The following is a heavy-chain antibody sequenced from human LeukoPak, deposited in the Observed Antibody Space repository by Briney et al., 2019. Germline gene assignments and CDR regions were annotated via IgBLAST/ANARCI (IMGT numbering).Heavy chain of an antibody. CDR3: ASGGTDTRRSEYYFDY. V-gene: IGHV1-69*01. D-gene: IGHD3-16*01. J-gene: IGHJ4*02. CDR1: GGTFSSYA. Sequence: ASVKVSCKASGGTFSSYAFSWVRQAPGQGLEWMGGIIPIFGTANYAQKFQGRVTITADESTSTAYMELSSLRSEDTAVYYCASGGTDTRRSEYYFDYWGQGTLVTVSS. CDR2: IIPIFGTA.